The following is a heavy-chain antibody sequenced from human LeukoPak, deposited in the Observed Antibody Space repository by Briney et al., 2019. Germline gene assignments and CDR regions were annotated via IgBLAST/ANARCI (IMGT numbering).Heavy chain of an antibody. CDR1: GFTFSGFG. CDR3: AKDRIAARDWFDP. D-gene: IGHD6-6*01. V-gene: IGHV3-30*02. CDR2: IRYDGSNK. Sequence: GGSLRLSCAASGFTFSGFGMHWVRQVPDKGLAWVAFIRYDGSNKYYADSVKGRFTISRDNSKNTLYLQMNSLRAEDTAVYYCAKDRIAARDWFDPWGQGTLVTVSS. J-gene: IGHJ5*02.